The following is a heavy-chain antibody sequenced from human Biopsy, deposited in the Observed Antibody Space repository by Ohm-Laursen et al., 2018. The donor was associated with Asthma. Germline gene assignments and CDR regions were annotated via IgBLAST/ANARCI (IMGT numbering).Heavy chain of an antibody. Sequence: SLRLSCAASGFTVSRDHMFWVRQAPGKGPEWVSVIYSGGTSDTADFVRGRFTISRDFYKNTLYLQMDSLRAEDTAVYYCARGDSSGWSHYYFDYWGQGTLVTVSS. J-gene: IGHJ4*02. CDR3: ARGDSSGWSHYYFDY. CDR2: IYSGGTS. CDR1: GFTVSRDH. D-gene: IGHD6-19*01. V-gene: IGHV3-53*01.